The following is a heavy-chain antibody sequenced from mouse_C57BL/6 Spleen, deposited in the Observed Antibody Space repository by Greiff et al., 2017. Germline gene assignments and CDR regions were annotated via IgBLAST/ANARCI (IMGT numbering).Heavy chain of an antibody. Sequence: QVQLQQSGAELVRPGTSVKLSCKASGYTFTSYWMHWVKQRPGQGLEWIGVIDPSDSYTNYNQKFKGKATLTVDTSSSTAYMQLSSLTSEDSAVYYCARYYYGSSPYWYFDVGGTGTTVTVSS. D-gene: IGHD1-1*01. CDR3: ARYYYGSSPYWYFDV. J-gene: IGHJ1*03. CDR2: IDPSDSYT. V-gene: IGHV1-59*01. CDR1: GYTFTSYW.